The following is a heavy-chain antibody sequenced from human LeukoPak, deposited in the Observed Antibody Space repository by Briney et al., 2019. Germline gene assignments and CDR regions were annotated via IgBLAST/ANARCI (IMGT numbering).Heavy chain of an antibody. CDR3: ARGSSIAVAGDY. Sequence: ASVKVSCKASGYTFTSYDINWVRQATGQGLEWMGWMNPNSGNTGYAQKFQGRATMTRNTSISTAYMELSSLRSEDTAVYYCARGSSIAVAGDYWGQGTLVTVSS. CDR2: MNPNSGNT. V-gene: IGHV1-8*01. J-gene: IGHJ4*02. D-gene: IGHD6-19*01. CDR1: GYTFTSYD.